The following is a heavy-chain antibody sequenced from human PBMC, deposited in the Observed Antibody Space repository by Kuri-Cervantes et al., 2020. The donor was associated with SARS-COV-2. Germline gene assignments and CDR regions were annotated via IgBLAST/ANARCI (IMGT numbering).Heavy chain of an antibody. D-gene: IGHD2-21*01. CDR2: IYRSGST. V-gene: IGHV4-38-2*01. Sequence: SETLSLTCAVSGYSISSGYYWGWIRQPPGKGLEWIGSIYRSGSTYYNPSLKSRVTISVDTSKNQFSLRLSSVTAADTAVYYCARIVGNDAFDIWGQGTMVTVSS. J-gene: IGHJ3*02. CDR1: GYSISSGYY. CDR3: ARIVGNDAFDI.